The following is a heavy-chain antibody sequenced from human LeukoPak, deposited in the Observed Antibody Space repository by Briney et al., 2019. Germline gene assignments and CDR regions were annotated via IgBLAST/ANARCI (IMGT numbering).Heavy chain of an antibody. CDR3: AKFYDILTGYFDY. CDR2: ISGGSGTTYYA. V-gene: IGHV3-23*01. Sequence: PVGSLRLSCAASGFTFSSYAMSWVRQSPGKGLEWVSGISGGSGTTYYAYYADSVKGRFTISRDNSKNTLYLQMNSLRAEDTAVYYCAKFYDILTGYFDYWGQGTLVTVSS. J-gene: IGHJ4*02. D-gene: IGHD3-9*01. CDR1: GFTFSSYA.